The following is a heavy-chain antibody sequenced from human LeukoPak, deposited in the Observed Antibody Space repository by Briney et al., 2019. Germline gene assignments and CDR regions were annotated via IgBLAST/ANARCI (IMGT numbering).Heavy chain of an antibody. CDR1: GGSISSGGYY. J-gene: IGHJ3*02. CDR2: IYHSGST. V-gene: IGHV4-30-2*01. CDR3: ARDDKRGSHAFDI. D-gene: IGHD1-26*01. Sequence: SETLSLTCTASGGSISSGGYYWSWIRQPPGKGLEWIGYIYHSGSTYYNPSLKSRVTISVDRSKNQFSLKLSSVTAADTAVYYCARDDKRGSHAFDIWGQGTMVTVSS.